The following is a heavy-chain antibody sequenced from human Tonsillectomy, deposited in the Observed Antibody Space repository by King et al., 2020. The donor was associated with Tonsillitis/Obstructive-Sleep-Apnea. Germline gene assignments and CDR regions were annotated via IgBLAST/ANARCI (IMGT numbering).Heavy chain of an antibody. CDR1: GFTFSGYA. J-gene: IGHJ6*02. CDR2: ISGSGGNT. Sequence: VQLVESGGGLVQPGGSLRLSCAASGFTFSGYAMTWVRQAPGKGLEWVSAISGSGGNTYYADSVKGRFTISRDNSKNTLHLQMNSLRAEDTAVYYCATARGPGWYTDYYGLDVWGQGTTVTVSS. V-gene: IGHV3-23*04. D-gene: IGHD6-19*01. CDR3: ATARGPGWYTDYYGLDV.